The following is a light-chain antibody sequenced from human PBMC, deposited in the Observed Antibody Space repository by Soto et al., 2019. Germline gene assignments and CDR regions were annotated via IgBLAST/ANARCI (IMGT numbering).Light chain of an antibody. CDR3: QQYDNLPSIT. CDR1: QDISNY. CDR2: DAS. Sequence: DIQMTQSPSSLSASVGDRVTITCQASQDISNYLNWYQQKPGKAPKLLIYDASNLETGVPSRFSGSRSGTDFTFTISNLRPEDIATYYCQQYDNLPSITFGQGTRLEIK. V-gene: IGKV1-33*01. J-gene: IGKJ5*01.